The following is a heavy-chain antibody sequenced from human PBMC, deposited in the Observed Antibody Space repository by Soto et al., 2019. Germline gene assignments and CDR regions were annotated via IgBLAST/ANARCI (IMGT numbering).Heavy chain of an antibody. V-gene: IGHV1-46*01. CDR3: ARERTGGDQLFLVVYYYYYGMDV. CDR1: GYTFTSYY. CDR2: INPSGGST. D-gene: IGHD6-6*01. J-gene: IGHJ6*02. Sequence: ASVKVSCKASGYTFTSYYMHWVRQAPGQGLEWMGIINPSGGSTSYAQKFQGRVTMTRDTSTSTVNMELSSLRSEDTAVYYCARERTGGDQLFLVVYYYYYGMDVWGQGTTVTVSS.